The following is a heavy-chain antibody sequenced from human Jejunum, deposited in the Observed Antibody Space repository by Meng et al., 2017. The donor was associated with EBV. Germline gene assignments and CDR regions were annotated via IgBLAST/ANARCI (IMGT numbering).Heavy chain of an antibody. J-gene: IGHJ4*02. D-gene: IGHD1-1*01. Sequence: QGRGVQFGGEGKKPGASVKISCRASGYTFTTYGIHWLRQAPGERLELMGWINTGNGDTLYAQKFQGRVTITRDTSANTVYMDLSSLLSEDTAMYYCARDERLGPYYFEYWGQGTLVTVSS. CDR3: ARDERLGPYYFEY. V-gene: IGHV1-3*04. CDR1: GYTFTTYG. CDR2: INTGNGDT.